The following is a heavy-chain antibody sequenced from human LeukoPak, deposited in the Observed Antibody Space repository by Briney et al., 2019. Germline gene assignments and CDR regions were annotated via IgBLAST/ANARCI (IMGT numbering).Heavy chain of an antibody. D-gene: IGHD3-10*01. CDR2: ISWNSGSI. V-gene: IGHV3-9*01. CDR3: AAVEYYYGSGNYFDY. J-gene: IGHJ4*02. Sequence: PGGSLRLSCAASGFTFDDYAMHWVRQAPGKGLEWVSGISWNSGSIGYADSVKGRFTISRDNAKNSLYLQMNSLRAEDTALYYCAAVEYYYGSGNYFDYWGQGTLVTVSS. CDR1: GFTFDDYA.